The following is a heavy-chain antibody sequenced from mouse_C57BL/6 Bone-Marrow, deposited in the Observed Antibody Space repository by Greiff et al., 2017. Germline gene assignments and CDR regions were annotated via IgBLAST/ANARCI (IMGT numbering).Heavy chain of an antibody. V-gene: IGHV1-62-2*01. CDR2: FYPGSGSI. CDR1: GYTFTEYT. CDR3: ARHEDYYGSSSHWYFDV. D-gene: IGHD1-1*01. J-gene: IGHJ1*03. Sequence: VQRVESGAELVKPGASVKLSCTASGYTFTEYTIHWVKQRSGQGLEWLGWFYPGSGSIKYNEKFKDKATLTADKSSSTVYMELSRLTSEDSAVYFCARHEDYYGSSSHWYFDVWGTGTTVTVSS.